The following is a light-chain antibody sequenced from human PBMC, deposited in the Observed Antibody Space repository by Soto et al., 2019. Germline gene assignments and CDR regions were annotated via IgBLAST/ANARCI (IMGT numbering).Light chain of an antibody. Sequence: DIQMTQSPSSLSASVGDRVTITCRASQSISNYLNWYQQKPGKAPKLLIYAASSLQSGVPSRFSGSGSGTDFTLTIISLQPEDLATYYCQQSYGASWTFGQGTKVEIK. CDR1: QSISNY. J-gene: IGKJ1*01. CDR3: QQSYGASWT. CDR2: AAS. V-gene: IGKV1-39*01.